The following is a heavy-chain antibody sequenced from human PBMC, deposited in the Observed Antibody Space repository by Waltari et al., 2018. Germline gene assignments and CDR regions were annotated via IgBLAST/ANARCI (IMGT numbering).Heavy chain of an antibody. CDR1: GFTFSSYA. CDR3: ARARAARSFYYYYYGMDV. CDR2: ISYDGSNK. Sequence: QVQLVESGGGVVQPGRSLRLSCAASGFTFSSYAMHWVRQAPGKGLEWVAVISYDGSNKYYADSVKGRFTISRDNSKNTLYLQMNSLRAEDTAVYYCARARAARSFYYYYYGMDVWGQGTTVTVSS. D-gene: IGHD6-6*01. J-gene: IGHJ6*02. V-gene: IGHV3-30-3*01.